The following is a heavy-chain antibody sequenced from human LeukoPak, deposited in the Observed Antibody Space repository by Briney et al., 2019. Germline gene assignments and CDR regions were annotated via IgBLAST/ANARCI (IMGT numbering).Heavy chain of an antibody. V-gene: IGHV1-2*02. CDR3: ATPPIVVVVAATRGVVDY. CDR1: GYTFTGYY. Sequence: GASVKVSCKASGYTFTGYYMHWVRQAPGQGLEWMGWINPNSGGTNYAQKFQGRVTMTRDTSISTAYMELSRLRSGDTAVYYCATPPIVVVVAATRGVVDYWGQGTLVTVSS. CDR2: INPNSGGT. D-gene: IGHD2-15*01. J-gene: IGHJ4*02.